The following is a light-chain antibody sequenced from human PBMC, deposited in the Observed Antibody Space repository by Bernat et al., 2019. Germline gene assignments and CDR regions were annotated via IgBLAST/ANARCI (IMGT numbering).Light chain of an antibody. J-gene: IGLJ3*02. Sequence: QSVLTQPPSASGTPGQRVTIPCSGSSSNIGSNTVNWYQQLPGTGPKLLIYSNNQRPSGVPDRFSGSKSGTSASLAISGLQSEDEADYYCAAWDDSLNGPVFGGGTKLTVL. V-gene: IGLV1-44*01. CDR3: AAWDDSLNGPV. CDR2: SNN. CDR1: SSNIGSNT.